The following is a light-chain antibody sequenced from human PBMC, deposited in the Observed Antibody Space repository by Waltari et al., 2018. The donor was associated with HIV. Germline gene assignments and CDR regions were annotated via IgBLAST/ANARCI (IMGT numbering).Light chain of an antibody. CDR1: SSNIGAGYD. CDR3: QAYDSSLSGYV. V-gene: IGLV1-40*01. Sequence: QSVLTQPPSVSGAPGQRVTISCTGSSSNIGAGYDVHWYQQLPGTPPKLLSYGNSNRPAGGSNLFSGSKSGTSASLAITGLQAEDEADYYCQAYDSSLSGYVFGTGTKVTVL. CDR2: GNS. J-gene: IGLJ1*01.